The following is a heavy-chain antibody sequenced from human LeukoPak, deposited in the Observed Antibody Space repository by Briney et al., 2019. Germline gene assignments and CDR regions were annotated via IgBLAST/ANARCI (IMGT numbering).Heavy chain of an antibody. CDR2: IYYSGST. CDR1: GGSISSYY. Sequence: SETLSLTCTVSGGSISSYYWSWIRQPPGKGLEWIGYIYYSGSTNYNPSLKSRVTISVDTSKNQFSLKLSSVTAADTAVYYCARTLRSYYLNDHWGQGTLVTVSS. J-gene: IGHJ4*02. CDR3: ARTLRSYYLNDH. D-gene: IGHD3-10*01. V-gene: IGHV4-59*01.